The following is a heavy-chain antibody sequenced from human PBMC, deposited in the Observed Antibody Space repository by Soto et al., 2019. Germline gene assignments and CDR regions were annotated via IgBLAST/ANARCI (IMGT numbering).Heavy chain of an antibody. CDR3: ARTAAAGKYYYGVDV. J-gene: IGHJ6*02. V-gene: IGHV5-51*01. D-gene: IGHD6-13*01. Sequence: GESLQISCKGSGYSFTSSWIGWVRQIPGKGLEWMGIIYPGDSDTRYSPSFQGQVTISADKSISTAYLQWSSLKASDTAIYYCARTAAAGKYYYGVDVWGQGTTVTVSS. CDR2: IYPGDSDT. CDR1: GYSFTSSW.